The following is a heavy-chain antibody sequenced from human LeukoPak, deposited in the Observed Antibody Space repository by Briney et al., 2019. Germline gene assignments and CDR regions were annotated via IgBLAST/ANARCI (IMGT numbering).Heavy chain of an antibody. Sequence: PSETLSLTYTVSGGSISSGSYYWSWIRQPAGKGLEWIGRIYTSGSTNYNPSLKSRVTISVDTSKNQFSLKLSSVTAADTAVYYCAREEGIVGALDYWGQGTLVTVSS. CDR3: AREEGIVGALDY. V-gene: IGHV4-61*02. D-gene: IGHD1-26*01. CDR1: GGSISSGSYY. CDR2: IYTSGST. J-gene: IGHJ4*02.